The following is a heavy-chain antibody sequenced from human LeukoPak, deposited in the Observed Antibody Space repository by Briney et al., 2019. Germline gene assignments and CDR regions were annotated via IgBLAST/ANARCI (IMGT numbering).Heavy chain of an antibody. CDR3: ALGTINKDYYFGMDV. V-gene: IGHV3-11*01. CDR1: GFTFSDYY. D-gene: IGHD2-8*01. Sequence: TAGGSLRLSCAASGFTFSDYYMTWIRQAPGKGLEWLSYISNSGSSVFYADSVMGRFTVSRDNAKRSLYLQIKSLRDDDTAAYHCALGTINKDYYFGMDVWGQGTTVTVSS. J-gene: IGHJ6*02. CDR2: ISNSGSSV.